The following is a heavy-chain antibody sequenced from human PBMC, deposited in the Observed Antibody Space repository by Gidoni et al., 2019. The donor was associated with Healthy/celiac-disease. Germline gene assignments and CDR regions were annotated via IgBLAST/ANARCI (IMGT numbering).Heavy chain of an antibody. CDR1: GFTLRDYY. CDR2: ISSSGSTI. V-gene: IGHV3-11*01. D-gene: IGHD6-6*01. CDR3: ARDIRKLVRTIYYYYMDV. Sequence: QVQLVESGGGLVKPGGSLRLSCAASGFTLRDYYMSWIRQAPGKGLEWVSYISSSGSTIYYADSVKGRFTISRDNAKNSLYLQMNSLRAEDTAVYYCARDIRKLVRTIYYYYMDVWGKGTTVTVSS. J-gene: IGHJ6*03.